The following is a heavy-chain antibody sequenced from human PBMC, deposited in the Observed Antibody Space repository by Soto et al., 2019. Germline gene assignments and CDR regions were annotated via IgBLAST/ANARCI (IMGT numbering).Heavy chain of an antibody. CDR1: GVTISSDSYH. J-gene: IGHJ4*02. CDR3: ARYLFTATWSKFDY. Sequence: QVYLQESGPGLVRSSQTLSLYCAVSGVTISSDSYHWSWIRQRPGKGLEWVGFISSRGRTYYSPSLKRRITRSADTSKRQFSLHLTSVTAADTAMYFCARYLFTATWSKFDYWGQGSLVTVSS. CDR2: ISSRGRT. D-gene: IGHD2-21*01. V-gene: IGHV4-31*11.